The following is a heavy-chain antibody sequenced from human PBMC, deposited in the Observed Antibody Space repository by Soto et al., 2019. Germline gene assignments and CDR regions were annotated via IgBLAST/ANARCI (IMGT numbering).Heavy chain of an antibody. CDR2: INHSGST. CDR3: ARGSKYCSSTSCYTRVPWFDP. CDR1: GGSFSGYY. Sequence: QVQLQQWGAGLLKPSETLSLTCAVYGGSFSGYYWSWIRQPPGKGLEWIGEINHSGSTNYNPSLKRRVTISVDTSKNQFSLKLSSVTAADTAVYYCARGSKYCSSTSCYTRVPWFDPWGQGTLVTVSS. V-gene: IGHV4-34*01. D-gene: IGHD2-2*02. J-gene: IGHJ5*02.